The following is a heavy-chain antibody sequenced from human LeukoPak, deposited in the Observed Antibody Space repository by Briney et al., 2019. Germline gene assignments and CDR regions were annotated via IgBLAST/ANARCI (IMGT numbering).Heavy chain of an antibody. J-gene: IGHJ6*02. V-gene: IGHV3-53*01. CDR1: GFTVSSNY. CDR3: ARDQSLDYYYGMDV. Sequence: PGGSLRLSCAASGFTVSSNYMSWVRQAPGKGLEWVSVIYSGGSTYYADSVKGRFTISRDNSKNTLYLQMNSLRAEDTAVYYCARDQSLDYYYGMDVWGQGTTVTVSS. CDR2: IYSGGST.